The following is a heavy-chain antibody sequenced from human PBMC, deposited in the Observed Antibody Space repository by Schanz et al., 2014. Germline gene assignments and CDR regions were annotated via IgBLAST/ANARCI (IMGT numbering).Heavy chain of an antibody. J-gene: IGHJ4*02. CDR3: GRRRFCDSTSFDT. Sequence: QVQLVQSGAEAKKPGASVKVSCKVSGHSLNELSMHWVRHAPGQGLEWMGKINPSSGTTRIAQNLESRLSVTREASTSTVNMELSSLRSEEAAVYYCGRRRFCDSTSFDTWGQGTLVTVSS. D-gene: IGHD6-13*01. CDR1: GHSLNELS. V-gene: IGHV1-46*02. CDR2: INPSSGTT.